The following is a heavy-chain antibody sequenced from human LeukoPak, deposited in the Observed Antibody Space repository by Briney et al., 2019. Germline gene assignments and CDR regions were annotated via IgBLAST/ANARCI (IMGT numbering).Heavy chain of an antibody. CDR2: IYSGDGT. CDR3: ARDGDYSKGYGFDY. CDR1: GFTIINKY. J-gene: IGHJ4*02. Sequence: GGSLRLSCVASGFTIINKYMSWVRQVPGKGLEWVSVIYSGDGTYYADSVKGRFTISRDTSKNTLYVQMNSLRAEDTAVYYCARDGDYSKGYGFDYWGQGTLVTVSS. D-gene: IGHD4-11*01. V-gene: IGHV3-53*01.